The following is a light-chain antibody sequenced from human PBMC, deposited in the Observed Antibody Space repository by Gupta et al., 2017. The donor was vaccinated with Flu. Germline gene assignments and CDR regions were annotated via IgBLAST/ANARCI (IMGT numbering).Light chain of an antibody. Sequence: STISCTGTSSDVGRSDSVSWYQQYPGKAPKLIIYDVTTRPSGVSSRFSGSKSGNTASLTIAGLEAEDESDYYCSSYTSTNTFYVFGTGTTVTVL. CDR1: SSDVGRSDS. V-gene: IGLV2-14*04. J-gene: IGLJ1*01. CDR2: DVT. CDR3: SSYTSTNTFYV.